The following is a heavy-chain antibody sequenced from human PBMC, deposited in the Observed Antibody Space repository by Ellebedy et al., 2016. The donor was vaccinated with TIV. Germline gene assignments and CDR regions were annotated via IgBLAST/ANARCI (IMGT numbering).Heavy chain of an antibody. CDR2: INSDGSST. V-gene: IGHV3-74*01. Sequence: GESLKISCAASGFTFSSYWMHWVRQAPGKGLVWVSRINSDGSSTSYADSVKGRFTVSRDNTENSMYLQMNSLRADDTGVYYCARGGRKTSYFWQYWGQGTPLTVSP. CDR3: ARGGRKTSYFWQY. D-gene: IGHD1-14*01. CDR1: GFTFSSYW. J-gene: IGHJ4*02.